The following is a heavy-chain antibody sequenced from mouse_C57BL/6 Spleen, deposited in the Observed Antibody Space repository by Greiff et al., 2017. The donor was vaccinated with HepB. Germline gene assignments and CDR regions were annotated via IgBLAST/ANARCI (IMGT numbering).Heavy chain of an antibody. D-gene: IGHD2-4*01. V-gene: IGHV1-55*01. J-gene: IGHJ2*01. CDR3: ARGGDDYDGHFDY. Sequence: QVQLQQPGAELVKPGASVKMSCKASGYTFTSYWITWVKQRPGQGLEWIGDIYPGSGSTNYNEKFKSKATLTVDTSSSTAYMQLSSLTSEDSAVYYCARGGDDYDGHFDYWGQGTTLTVSS. CDR2: IYPGSGST. CDR1: GYTFTSYW.